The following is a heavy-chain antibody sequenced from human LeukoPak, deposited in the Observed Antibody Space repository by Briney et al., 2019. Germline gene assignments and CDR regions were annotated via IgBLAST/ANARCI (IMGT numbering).Heavy chain of an antibody. J-gene: IGHJ4*02. V-gene: IGHV1-18*01. Sequence: GASVKVSCKASGYTFTSYGISWVRQAPGQGLEWMGWISAYNGNTNYAQKLQGRVTMTTDTSTSTAYMELGSLRSGDTAVYYCARGPPNWNYVEYYFDYWGQGTLVTVSS. CDR3: ARGPPNWNYVEYYFDY. CDR1: GYTFTSYG. CDR2: ISAYNGNT. D-gene: IGHD1-7*01.